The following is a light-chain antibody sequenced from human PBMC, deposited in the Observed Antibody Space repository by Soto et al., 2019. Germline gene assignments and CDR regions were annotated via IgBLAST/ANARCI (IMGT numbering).Light chain of an antibody. Sequence: EIVMTQSPATLSVSPGEGVTLSCRASQSGHSDLAWYQQKPGQAPRLLIYDASTRATGIPARFSGSGSGTEFTLTISSLQSEDFAVYYCQQYTNWPPLTFGGGTKVEI. CDR1: QSGHSD. CDR3: QQYTNWPPLT. V-gene: IGKV3-15*01. CDR2: DAS. J-gene: IGKJ4*01.